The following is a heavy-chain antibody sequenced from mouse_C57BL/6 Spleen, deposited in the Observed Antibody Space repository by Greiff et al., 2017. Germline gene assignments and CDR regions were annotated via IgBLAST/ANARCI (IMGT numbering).Heavy chain of an antibody. V-gene: IGHV1-61*01. J-gene: IGHJ2*01. D-gene: IGHD1-1*02. CDR3: ARSNYGYFDY. Sequence: QVQLKQPGAELVRPGSSVKLSCKASGYTFTSYWMDWVKQRPGQGLEWIGNIYPSDSETHYTQKFKDKATLTVDKSSSTAYMQLSSLTSEDSAVYYCARSNYGYFDYWGQGTTLTVSS. CDR2: IYPSDSET. CDR1: GYTFTSYW.